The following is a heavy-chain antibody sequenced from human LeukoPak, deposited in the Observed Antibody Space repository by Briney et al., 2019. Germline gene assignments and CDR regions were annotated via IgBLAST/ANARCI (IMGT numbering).Heavy chain of an antibody. D-gene: IGHD1-1*01. CDR3: AREGQTGYYYYYGMDV. Sequence: GGSLRLSCAASGFIFSSYEMNWVRQAPGKGLEWVSDISSSGSTIYYADSVKGRFTISRDNAKNSLYLQMNSLRAEDTAVYYCAREGQTGYYYYYGMDVWGQGTTVTVSS. CDR2: ISSSGSTI. CDR1: GFIFSSYE. V-gene: IGHV3-48*03. J-gene: IGHJ6*02.